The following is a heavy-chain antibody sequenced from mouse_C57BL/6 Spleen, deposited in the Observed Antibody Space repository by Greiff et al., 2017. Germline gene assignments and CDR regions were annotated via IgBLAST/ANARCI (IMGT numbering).Heavy chain of an antibody. CDR2: IDPEDGDT. CDR3: TTWIYYGNYVGFDY. Sequence: EVQLQQSGAELVRPGASVKLSCTASGFNIKDYYMHWVKQRPEQGLEWIGRIDPEDGDTEYAPKFQGKATMTADTSSNTAYLQLSSLTSVDTAVYYCTTWIYYGNYVGFDYWGQGTTLTVSS. J-gene: IGHJ2*01. V-gene: IGHV14-1*01. CDR1: GFNIKDYY. D-gene: IGHD2-1*01.